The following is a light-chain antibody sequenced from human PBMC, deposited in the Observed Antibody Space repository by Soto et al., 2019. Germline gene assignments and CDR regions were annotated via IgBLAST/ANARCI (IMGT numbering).Light chain of an antibody. CDR2: KAS. CDR3: QQYNTFWT. Sequence: DIQMTQSPSTLSASVGDRVTITCRASQSISGLLAWYQQKPGKAPKLLIYKASGLESGVPSRFSGSGSGTEFTLTINGLQPDDFATYYCQQYNTFWTFGQGTKVEV. CDR1: QSISGL. J-gene: IGKJ1*01. V-gene: IGKV1-5*03.